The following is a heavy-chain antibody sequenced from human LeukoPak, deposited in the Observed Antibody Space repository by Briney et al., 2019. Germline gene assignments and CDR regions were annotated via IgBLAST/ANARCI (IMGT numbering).Heavy chain of an antibody. CDR2: IYYSGST. CDR1: GGSLSSGSYY. V-gene: IGHV4-61*01. D-gene: IGHD3-10*02. J-gene: IGHJ4*02. Sequence: PSETLSLTCTLSGGSLSSGSYYWSWIRQPPGKGLEWIGYIYYSGSTNCNPSLKSRVTISVDTSKNQFSLKLSSVTAADTAVYYCAGMRITTPTVRTIVYWGQGTLVTVSS. CDR3: AGMRITTPTVRTIVY.